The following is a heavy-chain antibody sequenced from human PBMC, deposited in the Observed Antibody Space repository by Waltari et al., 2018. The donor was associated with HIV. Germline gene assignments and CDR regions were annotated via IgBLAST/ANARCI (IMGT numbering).Heavy chain of an antibody. V-gene: IGHV4-39*07. D-gene: IGHD6-19*01. CDR3: ARQWLALYFDY. Sequence: QLQVQESGPGLVKPSETLSLTCTVSGGSISSRDYYWGWIRPPPGKGLEWIGIIFYSGNTYSNPSLKSRVTISGDTSKIQFSLNLSSVTAADTAVYYCARQWLALYFDYWGQGTLVTVSS. J-gene: IGHJ4*02. CDR2: IFYSGNT. CDR1: GGSISSRDYY.